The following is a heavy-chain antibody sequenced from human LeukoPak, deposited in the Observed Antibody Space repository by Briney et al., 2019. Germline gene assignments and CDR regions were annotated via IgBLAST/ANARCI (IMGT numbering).Heavy chain of an antibody. CDR2: IYPGDSDT. Sequence: SGESLKISCKGSGYSFTSYWIGWVRQMPGKGLEWMGIIYPGDSDTRHSPSFQGQVTISADKSISTAYLQWSSLKASDTAMYYCARHVEYCSGGSCYYYGMDVWGQGTTVTVSS. CDR1: GYSFTSYW. D-gene: IGHD2-15*01. CDR3: ARHVEYCSGGSCYYYGMDV. J-gene: IGHJ6*02. V-gene: IGHV5-51*01.